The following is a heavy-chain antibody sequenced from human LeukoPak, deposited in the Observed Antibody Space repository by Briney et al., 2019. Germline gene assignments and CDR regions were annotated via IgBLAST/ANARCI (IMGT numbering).Heavy chain of an antibody. CDR1: GFTFSNYA. V-gene: IGHV3-23*01. CDR2: ICGHGISI. D-gene: IGHD4-17*01. Sequence: GGSLRLSCAASGFTFSNYAMSWVRQAPGKGLEWVSGICGHGISIYYADSVKGRFTISRDNSKSTLYLVMNSLSADDTAVYYCGKDPNGDYVGAFDFWGQGTMVSVSS. J-gene: IGHJ3*01. CDR3: GKDPNGDYVGAFDF.